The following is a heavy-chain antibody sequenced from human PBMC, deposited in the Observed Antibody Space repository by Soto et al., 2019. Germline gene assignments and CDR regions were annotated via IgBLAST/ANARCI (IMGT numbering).Heavy chain of an antibody. Sequence: QVQLQESGPGLVKPSQTLSLTCTVSGGSISSGGYYWSWIRQHPGKGLEWIGYIYYSGSTYYNPSLKSRVTISVDTSENQFSLKLSSLTAADTAVCYCARAGFYASSGYLYFDYWGQGTLVTVSS. CDR1: GGSISSGGYY. D-gene: IGHD3-22*01. CDR3: ARAGFYASSGYLYFDY. CDR2: IYYSGST. J-gene: IGHJ4*02. V-gene: IGHV4-31*03.